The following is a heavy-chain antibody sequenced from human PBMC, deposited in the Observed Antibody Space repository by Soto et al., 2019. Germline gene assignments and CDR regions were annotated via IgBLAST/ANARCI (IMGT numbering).Heavy chain of an antibody. CDR2: INPSGGST. J-gene: IGHJ4*02. CDR1: GYTFTCYY. CDR3: ARAGVVTAFPPALGY. V-gene: IGHV1-46*01. D-gene: IGHD2-21*02. Sequence: AAVKVSCKASGYTFTCYYMHWVRPAPGQGLEWMGIINPSGGSTSYAQKFQGRVTMPRDTSTRTVYMDLKSLGSEATAGYYFARAGVVTAFPPALGYWGQGTLVTVSS.